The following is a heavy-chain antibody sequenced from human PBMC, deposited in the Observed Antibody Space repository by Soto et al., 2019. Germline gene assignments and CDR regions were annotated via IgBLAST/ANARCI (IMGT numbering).Heavy chain of an antibody. CDR1: GYTFISYA. CDR2: INAGNGNT. Sequence: ASVKVSCKASGYTFISYAMHWVRQAPGQRLEWMGWINAGNGNTKYSQKFRGRVTITRDTSASTAYMELNSLRSEDTAVYYCARTSGYYFLDYWGQGALVTAPQ. CDR3: ARTSGYYFLDY. J-gene: IGHJ4*02. V-gene: IGHV1-3*01. D-gene: IGHD3-22*01.